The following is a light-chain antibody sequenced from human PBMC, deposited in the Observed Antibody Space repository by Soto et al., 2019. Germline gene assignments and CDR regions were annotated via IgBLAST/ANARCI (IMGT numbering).Light chain of an antibody. CDR1: QGIRSY. CDR3: QQLNTFPHFLT. CDR2: GAS. J-gene: IGKJ3*01. Sequence: DIQLTQSPSFLSASVGDRVTITCRASQGIRSYLAWYQQRPGKAPELLIYGASTLRPGGASRFSGSGSGTEFTLTISSLQPEDFATYFCQQLNTFPHFLTFGPGTKVDIK. V-gene: IGKV1-9*01.